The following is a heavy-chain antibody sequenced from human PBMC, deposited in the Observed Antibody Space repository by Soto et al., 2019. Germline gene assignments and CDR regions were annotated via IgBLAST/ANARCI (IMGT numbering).Heavy chain of an antibody. D-gene: IGHD3-22*01. V-gene: IGHV4-34*01. CDR3: ARGYYYDSSGYPFYDY. CDR2: INHGGST. CDR1: GGSFSGYY. J-gene: IGHJ4*02. Sequence: QVQLQQWGAGLLKPSETLSLTCAVYGGSFSGYYWSWIRQPPGKGLEWIGEINHGGSTNYNPSLKSRVTISVDTSKNQFSLKLSSVTAADTAVYYCARGYYYDSSGYPFYDYWGQGTLVTVSS.